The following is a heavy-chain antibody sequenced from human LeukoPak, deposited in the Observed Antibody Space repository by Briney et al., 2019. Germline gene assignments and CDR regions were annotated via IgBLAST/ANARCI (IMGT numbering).Heavy chain of an antibody. Sequence: GASVKVSCKASGYTFTSYGISWVRQAPGQGLEWMGWISAYNGNTNYAQKLQGRVTMTTDTSTSTAYMELRSLRSDDTAVYYCARDLGIFIAAAAVDYWGQGTLVTVSS. J-gene: IGHJ4*02. CDR2: ISAYNGNT. D-gene: IGHD6-13*01. CDR3: ARDLGIFIAAAAVDY. CDR1: GYTFTSYG. V-gene: IGHV1-18*01.